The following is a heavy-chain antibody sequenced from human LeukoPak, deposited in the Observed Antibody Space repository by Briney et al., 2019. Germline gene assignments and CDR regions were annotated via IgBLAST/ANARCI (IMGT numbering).Heavy chain of an antibody. V-gene: IGHV1-46*01. J-gene: IGHJ3*02. CDR1: GYTFTSYY. Sequence: ASVKVSCKASGYTFTSYYIHWVRQAPGQGLEWMGMINPSGGSTSYAQKFQGRLTMTRDTSTTTVYMELSSLRFEDTAVYYCARDLCGGDCYSEDVFDIWGQGTMVTVPS. CDR2: INPSGGST. CDR3: ARDLCGGDCYSEDVFDI. D-gene: IGHD2-21*02.